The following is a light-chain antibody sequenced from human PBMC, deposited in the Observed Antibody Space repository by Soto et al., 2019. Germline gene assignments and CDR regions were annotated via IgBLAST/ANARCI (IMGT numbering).Light chain of an antibody. Sequence: QSALTQPASVSGSPGQSITISCTGTSSDVGAYNYVSWYQQHPGKAPKLMIHDVSSRPSGISNRFSGSKSGNTASLTISGLQAEDEGDYYCSSYTTSSTVVFGGGTKVTVL. V-gene: IGLV2-14*01. CDR3: SSYTTSSTVV. J-gene: IGLJ2*01. CDR2: DVS. CDR1: SSDVGAYNY.